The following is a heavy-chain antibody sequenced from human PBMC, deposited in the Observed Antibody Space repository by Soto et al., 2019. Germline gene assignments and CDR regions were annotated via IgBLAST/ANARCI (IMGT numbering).Heavy chain of an antibody. D-gene: IGHD2-2*01. CDR3: ARGPRASSGGTGAY. J-gene: IGHJ1*01. Sequence: EVQLVESGGGLVQPGGSLRLSCAASGFSFDSYWMHWVRQAPGQGPVWVSRIDYDGTTTNYADSVKGRFTISSDNAKNTLYLQMHSLRPEDTAVYYCARGPRASSGGTGAYWGQGTLVTVSS. CDR1: GFSFDSYW. V-gene: IGHV3-74*01. CDR2: IDYDGTTT.